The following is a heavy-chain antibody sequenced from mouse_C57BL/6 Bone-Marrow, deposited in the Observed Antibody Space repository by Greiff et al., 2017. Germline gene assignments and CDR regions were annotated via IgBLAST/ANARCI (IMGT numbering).Heavy chain of an antibody. Sequence: EVQLMESGGGLVKPGGSLKLSCAASGFTFSSYAMSWVRQTPEKRLEWVATISDGGSYTYYPNNVKGRFTISRDNAKNNLYLQVSHLKSEDTAMYYCARGVITTSFAYWGQGTLVTVSA. CDR2: ISDGGSYT. J-gene: IGHJ3*01. CDR1: GFTFSSYA. CDR3: ARGVITTSFAY. D-gene: IGHD2-4*01. V-gene: IGHV5-4*01.